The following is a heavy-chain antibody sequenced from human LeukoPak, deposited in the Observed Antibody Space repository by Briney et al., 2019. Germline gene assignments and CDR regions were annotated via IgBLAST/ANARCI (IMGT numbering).Heavy chain of an antibody. Sequence: PSETLSLTCTVSGDSISSSNYFWGWIRQPPGKGLEWIGETSYSGNTYYNPSLKSRVTISMDTSKNQFSLNLNSVTASDTTVYYCARRSPLVAVTTAHYYDYWGPGTLVTVSS. V-gene: IGHV4-39*01. D-gene: IGHD2-21*02. CDR3: ARRSPLVAVTTAHYYDY. J-gene: IGHJ4*02. CDR2: TSYSGNT. CDR1: GDSISSSNYF.